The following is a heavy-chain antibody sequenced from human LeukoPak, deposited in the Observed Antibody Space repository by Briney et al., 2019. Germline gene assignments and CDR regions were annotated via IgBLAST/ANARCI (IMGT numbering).Heavy chain of an antibody. Sequence: GGSLRLSCAASGFAFSSYAMSWVRQAPGKGLEWVSAISGSGGSTYYADSVKGRFTISRDNSKNTLYLQMNSLRAEDTAVYYCAKVSSSSSYGDAFDIWGQGTMVTVSS. V-gene: IGHV3-23*01. CDR2: ISGSGGST. CDR3: AKVSSSSSYGDAFDI. D-gene: IGHD6-6*01. J-gene: IGHJ3*02. CDR1: GFAFSSYA.